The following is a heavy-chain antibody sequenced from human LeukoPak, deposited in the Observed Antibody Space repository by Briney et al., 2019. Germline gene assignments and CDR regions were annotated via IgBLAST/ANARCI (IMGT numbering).Heavy chain of an antibody. CDR1: GGSISSSSYY. V-gene: IGHV3-74*01. CDR3: GRGDYYGMDV. CDR2: INSDGSST. J-gene: IGHJ6*02. Sequence: ETLSLTCTVSGGSISSSSYYWGWVRQAPGKGLVWISRINSDGSSTSYVDSVKGRFTISRDNAKNTLYLQMNSLRAEDTAVYYCGRGDYYGMDVWGQGTTVTVSS.